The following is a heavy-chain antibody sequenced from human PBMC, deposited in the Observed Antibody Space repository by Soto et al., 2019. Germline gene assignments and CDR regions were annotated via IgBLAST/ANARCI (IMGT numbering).Heavy chain of an antibody. CDR3: ARAGYCSSTSCPGAFDI. CDR2: ISSSGSTI. J-gene: IGHJ3*02. Sequence: GSLRLSCAASGFTFSDYYMSWIRQAPGKGLEWVSYISSSGSTIYYADSVKGRFTISRDNAKNSLYLQMNSLRAEDTAVYYCARAGYCSSTSCPGAFDIWGQGTMVTVSS. D-gene: IGHD2-2*01. CDR1: GFTFSDYY. V-gene: IGHV3-11*01.